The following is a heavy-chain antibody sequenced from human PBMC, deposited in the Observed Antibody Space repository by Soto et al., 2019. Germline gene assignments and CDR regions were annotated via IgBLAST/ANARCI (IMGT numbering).Heavy chain of an antibody. Sequence: KTSETLSLTCAVSGGSISSGGYSWSWIRQPPGKGLEWIGYIYHSGSTYYNPSLKSQVTISVDRSKNQFSLKLSSVTAADTAVYYCASTTVTTRRFDYWGQGTLVTVSS. D-gene: IGHD4-17*01. CDR3: ASTTVTTRRFDY. V-gene: IGHV4-30-2*01. CDR2: IYHSGST. J-gene: IGHJ4*02. CDR1: GGSISSGGYS.